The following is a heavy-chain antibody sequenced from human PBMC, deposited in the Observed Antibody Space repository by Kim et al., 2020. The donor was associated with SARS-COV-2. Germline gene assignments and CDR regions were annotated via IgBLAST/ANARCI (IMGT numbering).Heavy chain of an antibody. CDR1: GFTFSSYG. CDR3: AKPEYYYGSGSSLFAFDI. D-gene: IGHD3-10*01. Sequence: GGSLRLSCAASGFTFSSYGMHWVRQAPGKGLEWVAVISYDGSNKYYADSVKGRFTISRDNSKNTLYLQMNSLRAEDTAVYYCAKPEYYYGSGSSLFAFDIWGQGTMVTVSS. J-gene: IGHJ3*02. V-gene: IGHV3-30*18. CDR2: ISYDGSNK.